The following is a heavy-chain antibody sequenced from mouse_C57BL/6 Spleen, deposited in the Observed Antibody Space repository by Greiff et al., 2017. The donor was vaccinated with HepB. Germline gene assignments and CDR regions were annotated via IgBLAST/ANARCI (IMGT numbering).Heavy chain of an antibody. Sequence: QVQLKQSGPELVKPGASVKISCKASGYAFSSSWMNWVKQRPGKGLEWIGRIYPGDGDTNYNGKFKGKATLTADKSSSTAYMQLSSLTSEDSAVYVCAINYYGGNSGDYYYAMDYWGQGTSVTVSS. D-gene: IGHD1-1*01. CDR3: AINYYGGNSGDYYYAMDY. J-gene: IGHJ4*01. V-gene: IGHV1-82*01. CDR2: IYPGDGDT. CDR1: GYAFSSSW.